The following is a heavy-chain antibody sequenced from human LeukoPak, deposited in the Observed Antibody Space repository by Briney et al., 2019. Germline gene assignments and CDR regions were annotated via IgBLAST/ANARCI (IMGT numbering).Heavy chain of an antibody. V-gene: IGHV1-69*05. Sequence: ASVKVSCKASGGTFSSYAISWVRQAPGQGLEWMGGIIPIFGTANYAQKFQGRVTITTDESTSTAYMELSSLRSEDTAVYYCATYIAARPYYYYYMDVWGKGTTVTVSS. D-gene: IGHD6-6*01. CDR1: GGTFSSYA. J-gene: IGHJ6*03. CDR3: ATYIAARPYYYYYMDV. CDR2: IIPIFGTA.